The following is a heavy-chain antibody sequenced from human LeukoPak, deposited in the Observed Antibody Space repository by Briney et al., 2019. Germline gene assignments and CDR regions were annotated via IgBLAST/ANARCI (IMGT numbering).Heavy chain of an antibody. D-gene: IGHD2-21*01. CDR1: GDSIRSGNW. CDR2: IWHTGGT. J-gene: IGHJ3*02. Sequence: PSGTLSLTCSISGDSIRSGNWWSWVRQPPGKGLEWIGEIWHTGGTNYNPSLESRVTISLAKPNIQFSLNLRTVTAADTAIYYCARTRINCYSFCGFDIWGQGTKVTISS. CDR3: ARTRINCYSFCGFDI. V-gene: IGHV4-4*02.